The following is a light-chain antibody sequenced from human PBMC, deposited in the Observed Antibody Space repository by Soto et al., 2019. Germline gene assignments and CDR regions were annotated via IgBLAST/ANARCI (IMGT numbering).Light chain of an antibody. V-gene: IGLV2-23*01. J-gene: IGLJ1*01. CDR2: EGN. Sequence: QSVLTQPASVSGSPGQSITISCSDVGSFLLVSWYQQRPGKAPQLIIYEGNKRPSGISNRFSGFKSDNTASLTVSGLQAEDEADYYCCSYAGSDTFYVFGSGTKATVL. CDR3: CSYAGSDTFYV. CDR1: DVGSFLL.